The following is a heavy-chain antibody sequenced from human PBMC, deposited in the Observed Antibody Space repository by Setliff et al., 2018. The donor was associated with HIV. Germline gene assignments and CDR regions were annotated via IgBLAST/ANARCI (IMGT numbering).Heavy chain of an antibody. D-gene: IGHD3-10*01. J-gene: IGHJ6*02. CDR3: ARNFGLSPSGKYYYYYGMDI. CDR2: VNPNSGDA. CDR1: GYTFTGHY. Sequence: ASVKVSCKASGYTFTGHYLHWVRQVPGQGLEWLGWVNPNSGDAIYAQNFQGRVTMTRDTSINAAYMELRGLRSDDTAVYYCARNFGLSPSGKYYYYYGMDIWGQGTTVTVSS. V-gene: IGHV1-2*02.